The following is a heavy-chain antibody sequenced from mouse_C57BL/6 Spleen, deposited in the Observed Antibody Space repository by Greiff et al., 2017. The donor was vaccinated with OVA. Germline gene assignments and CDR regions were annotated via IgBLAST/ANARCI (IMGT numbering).Heavy chain of an antibody. CDR2: IDPETGGT. V-gene: IGHV1-15*01. D-gene: IGHD1-1*01. CDR1: GYTFTDYE. CDR3: TRRVYGSSPHFDY. J-gene: IGHJ2*01. Sequence: QVHVKQSGAELVRHGASVTLSCKASGYTFTDYEMHWVKQTPVHGLEWIGAIDPETGGTAYNQKFKGKAILTADKSSSTAYMELRSLTSEDSAVYYCTRRVYGSSPHFDYWGQGTTLTVSS.